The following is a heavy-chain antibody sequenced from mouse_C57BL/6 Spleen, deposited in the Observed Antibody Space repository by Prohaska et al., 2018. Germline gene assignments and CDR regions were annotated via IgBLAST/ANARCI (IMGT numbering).Heavy chain of an antibody. V-gene: IGHV1-54*01. CDR3: ASEITTVVATDAMDD. CDR2: INPGSGGT. J-gene: IGHJ4*01. Sequence: QVQLQQSGAELVRPGTSVKVSCKASGYAFTNYLIEWVKQRPGQGLEWIGVINPGSGGTNYNEKFKGKATLTADKSSSTAYMQLSSLTSEDSAVYFGASEITTVVATDAMDDWGQGTTVT. CDR1: GYAFTNYL. D-gene: IGHD1-1*01.